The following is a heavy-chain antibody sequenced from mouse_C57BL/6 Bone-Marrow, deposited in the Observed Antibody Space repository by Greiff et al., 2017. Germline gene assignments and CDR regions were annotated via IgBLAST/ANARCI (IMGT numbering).Heavy chain of an antibody. CDR2: IDPENGDT. CDR3: TTLAHFDY. Sequence: VQLQQSGAELVRPGASVKLSCTASGFNIKDDYMHWVKQRTEQGLEWIGWIDPENGDTEYASKFQGKATITADTSSNTAYLQLSSLTSEDTAVYYCTTLAHFDYWGQGTTLTVSS. J-gene: IGHJ2*01. V-gene: IGHV14-4*01. CDR1: GFNIKDDY.